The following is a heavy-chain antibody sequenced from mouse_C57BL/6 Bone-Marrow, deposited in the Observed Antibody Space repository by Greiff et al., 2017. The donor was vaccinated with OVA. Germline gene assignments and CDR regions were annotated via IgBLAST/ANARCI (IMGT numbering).Heavy chain of an antibody. V-gene: IGHV14-4*01. Sequence: VQLKQSWAELVRPGASVKLSCTASGFNIKDDYMHWVKQRPEQGLEWIGWIDPENGDTEYASKFQGKATITADTSSNTAYLQLSSLTSEDTAVYYCTMNWDVFAYWGQGTLVTVSA. D-gene: IGHD4-1*01. CDR3: TMNWDVFAY. J-gene: IGHJ3*01. CDR2: IDPENGDT. CDR1: GFNIKDDY.